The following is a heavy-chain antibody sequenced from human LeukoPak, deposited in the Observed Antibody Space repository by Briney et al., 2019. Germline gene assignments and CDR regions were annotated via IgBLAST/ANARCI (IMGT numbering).Heavy chain of an antibody. D-gene: IGHD6-13*01. Sequence: GGSLRLSCAASGFTFSSYAMSWVRQAPGKGLEWVSAISGSGGSTYYADSVKGRFTISRDNSKNTLYLQMNSLRAEDTGVYYCAKGFKSSSWYCFDYWGQGTLVTVSS. CDR3: AKGFKSSSWYCFDY. CDR2: ISGSGGST. CDR1: GFTFSSYA. V-gene: IGHV3-23*01. J-gene: IGHJ4*02.